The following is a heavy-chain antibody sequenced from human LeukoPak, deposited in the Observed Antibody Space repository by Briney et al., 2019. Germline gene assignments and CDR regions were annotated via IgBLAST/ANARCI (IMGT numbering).Heavy chain of an antibody. Sequence: PGGSLRLSCVVSGFTFSTYNMNWVRQAPGKGLEWVSVIYSGGSTYYADSVKGRFTISRDNSENTLFLRMNSLRAEDTAVYYCAKATGYLLWGQGTLVIVSS. CDR3: AKATGYLL. CDR2: IYSGGST. V-gene: IGHV3-53*01. D-gene: IGHD1-14*01. J-gene: IGHJ4*02. CDR1: GFTFSTYN.